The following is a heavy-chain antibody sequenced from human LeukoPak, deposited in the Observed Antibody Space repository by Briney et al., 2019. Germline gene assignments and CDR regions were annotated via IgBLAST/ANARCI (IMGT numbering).Heavy chain of an antibody. CDR1: GFTFSSYW. D-gene: IGHD3-22*01. Sequence: GETLRLSCAASGFTFSSYWMSWVRQAPGKGLEWVANIKQDGSEKYYVDSVKGRFTISRDNAKNSLYLQMNSLRAEDTAVYYCARVVTMIESPFDYWGQGTLVTVSS. V-gene: IGHV3-7*01. CDR2: IKQDGSEK. CDR3: ARVVTMIESPFDY. J-gene: IGHJ4*02.